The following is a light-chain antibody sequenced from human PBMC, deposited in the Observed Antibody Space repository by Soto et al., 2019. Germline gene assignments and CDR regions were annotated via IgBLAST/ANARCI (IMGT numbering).Light chain of an antibody. Sequence: SALTQPPSASGSPGPSVTISCTGTSSDVGGYNYVSWYQQHPGKAPKLMIYEASKRPSGVPDRFSGSKSGNTASLTVSGLQAEDEADYYCSSYAGSNNLVFGGGTKLTVL. CDR3: SSYAGSNNLV. CDR2: EAS. J-gene: IGLJ2*01. V-gene: IGLV2-8*01. CDR1: SSDVGGYNY.